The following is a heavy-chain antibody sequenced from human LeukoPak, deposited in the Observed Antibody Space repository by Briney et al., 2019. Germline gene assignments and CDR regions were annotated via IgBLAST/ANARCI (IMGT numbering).Heavy chain of an antibody. CDR3: STSLNLPGY. J-gene: IGHJ4*02. Sequence: GGSLRLSCEASGITLKTYWMHWVRQAPGKGLEWVSCINPDGSDIRYADPVKGRFSISRDNARNMVSLQMNSLTVEDTAMYFCSTSLNLPGYWGQGTLVIVSS. V-gene: IGHV3-74*01. CDR1: GITLKTYW. CDR2: INPDGSDI. D-gene: IGHD4/OR15-4a*01.